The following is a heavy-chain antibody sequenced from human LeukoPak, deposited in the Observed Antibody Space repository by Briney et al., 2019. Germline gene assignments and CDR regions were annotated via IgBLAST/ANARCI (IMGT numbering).Heavy chain of an antibody. Sequence: SETLSLTCTVSGGSISSSPYYWAWIRQPPGKGLEWIGSVYYSGSTYYNPSLESRVTISVDTSRNQFSLSLSSMTDADTARYYCAGHDDSGSSWYTSFDPWGQGTLVTVSS. CDR3: AGHDDSGSSWYTSFDP. V-gene: IGHV4-39*01. CDR2: VYYSGST. D-gene: IGHD6-13*01. J-gene: IGHJ5*02. CDR1: GGSISSSPYY.